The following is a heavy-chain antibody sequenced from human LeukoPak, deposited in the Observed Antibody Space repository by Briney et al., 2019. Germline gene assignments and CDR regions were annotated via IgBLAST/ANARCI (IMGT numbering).Heavy chain of an antibody. J-gene: IGHJ6*04. CDR2: ISGSDGST. Sequence: GGSLRLSCAASGFTFSNYAMSWVRQAPGKGLEWVSAISGSDGSTNYADSVKGRFTISRDNSKNTLYLQMNSLRAEDTAVYYCAELGITMIGGVWGKGTTVTISS. V-gene: IGHV3-23*01. CDR1: GFTFSNYA. D-gene: IGHD3-10*02. CDR3: AELGITMIGGV.